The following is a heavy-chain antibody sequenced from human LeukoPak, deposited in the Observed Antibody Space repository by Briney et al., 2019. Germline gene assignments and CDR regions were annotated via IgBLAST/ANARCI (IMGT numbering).Heavy chain of an antibody. CDR2: ISAYNGNT. J-gene: IGHJ4*02. V-gene: IGHV1-18*01. Sequence: GASVKVSCKASGYSFISYGISWVRQAPGQGLEWMGWISAYNGNTNYAQKLQGRVTMTTDTSTSTAYMELRSLRSDDTAVYHCARDGRFGELSDYWGQGTLVTVSS. D-gene: IGHD3-10*01. CDR1: GYSFISYG. CDR3: ARDGRFGELSDY.